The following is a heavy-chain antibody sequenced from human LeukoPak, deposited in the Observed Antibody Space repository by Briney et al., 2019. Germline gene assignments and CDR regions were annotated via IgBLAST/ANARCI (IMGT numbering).Heavy chain of an antibody. D-gene: IGHD1-26*01. J-gene: IGHJ4*02. V-gene: IGHV4-4*02. Sequence: SGTLSLTCAVSGGSVGNNNWWTWVRQPPGKGLEWVGEIFHSGSTNYNPSLKSRVTISVDKSKNQFSLRLSSVTAADTAVYYCARAVGASEEKKIWGQGILVTVSS. CDR3: ARAVGASEEKKI. CDR2: IFHSGST. CDR1: GGSVGNNNW.